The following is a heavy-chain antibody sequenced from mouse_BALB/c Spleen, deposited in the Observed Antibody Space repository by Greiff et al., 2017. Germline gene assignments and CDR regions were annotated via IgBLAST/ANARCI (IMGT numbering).Heavy chain of an antibody. CDR1: GYSITSGYY. Sequence: EVKLQESGPGLVKPSQSLSLTCSVTGYSITSGYYWNWIRQFPGNKLEWMGYISYDGSNNYNPSLKNRISITRDTSKNQFFLKLNSVTTEDTATYYCARDEGYGYFDVWGAGTTVTVSS. D-gene: IGHD2-14*01. J-gene: IGHJ1*01. CDR3: ARDEGYGYFDV. V-gene: IGHV3-6*02. CDR2: ISYDGSN.